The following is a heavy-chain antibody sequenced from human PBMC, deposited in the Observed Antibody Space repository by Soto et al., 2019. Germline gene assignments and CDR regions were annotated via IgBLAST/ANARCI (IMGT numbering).Heavy chain of an antibody. CDR2: IYYSGST. CDR1: GGSISSYY. V-gene: IGHV4-59*01. Sequence: SETLSLTCTVSGGSISSYYWSWIRQPPGKGLEWIGYIYYSGSTNYNPSLKSRVTISVDTSKNQFSLKLSSVTAADTAVYYCARRYCTNGVCGYYYYYMDVWGQGTTVPVSS. CDR3: ARRYCTNGVCGYYYYYMDV. J-gene: IGHJ6*03. D-gene: IGHD2-8*01.